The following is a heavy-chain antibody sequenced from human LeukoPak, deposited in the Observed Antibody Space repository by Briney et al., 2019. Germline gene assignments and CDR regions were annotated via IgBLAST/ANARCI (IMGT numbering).Heavy chain of an antibody. CDR2: ISSGGTTE. V-gene: IGHV3-48*02. J-gene: IGHJ4*02. D-gene: IGHD3/OR15-3a*01. CDR3: ARGTGIDY. CDR1: GFTFSSYS. Sequence: GGSLRLSCAASGFTFSSYSMNWARQGPGKGLEWVSYISSGGTTEYYADSVKGRFTISRDNAKNSLYLQMNSLRDEDTAVYYCARGTGIDYWGQGTLVTVSS.